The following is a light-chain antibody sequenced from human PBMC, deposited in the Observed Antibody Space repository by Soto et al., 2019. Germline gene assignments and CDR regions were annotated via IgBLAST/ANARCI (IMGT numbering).Light chain of an antibody. J-gene: IGKJ1*01. CDR2: TAS. CDR1: QSISSY. V-gene: IGKV1-39*01. Sequence: DIQMTQSPSSLSASVGDRVTITCRASQSISSYLNWYQQKPGKAPKLLIYTASSLQSGVPSRFSGSGSGTDFTLTISSLQPEDFANYYCQQSYIPPRTFGQGTKVEIK. CDR3: QQSYIPPRT.